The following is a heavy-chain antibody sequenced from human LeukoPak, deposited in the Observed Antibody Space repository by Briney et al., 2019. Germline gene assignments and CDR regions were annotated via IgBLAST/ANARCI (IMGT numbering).Heavy chain of an antibody. CDR1: GASISSGSYY. Sequence: PSETLSLTCTVSGASISSGSYYWSWIRQPAGKGLEWIGRIYTSGSTNYNPSLKSRVTISVDTSKNQFSLKLSSVTAADTAVYYCARDNVDTAMVFDYWGQGTLVTVSS. D-gene: IGHD5-18*01. J-gene: IGHJ4*02. CDR2: IYTSGST. CDR3: ARDNVDTAMVFDY. V-gene: IGHV4-61*02.